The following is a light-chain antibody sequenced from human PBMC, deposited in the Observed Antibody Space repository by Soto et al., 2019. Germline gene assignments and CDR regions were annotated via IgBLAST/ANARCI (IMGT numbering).Light chain of an antibody. Sequence: EIVLTQSPGTLSLSPGERATLSCRASQSVASSYLAWYQQKPGQAPRLLVSGASRRATGIPDRFSGSGSGTDFTLTITRLEPEDFAVYYCQQYGHSPRTFVQGTKVEIK. V-gene: IGKV3-20*01. CDR2: GAS. CDR3: QQYGHSPRT. CDR1: QSVASSY. J-gene: IGKJ1*01.